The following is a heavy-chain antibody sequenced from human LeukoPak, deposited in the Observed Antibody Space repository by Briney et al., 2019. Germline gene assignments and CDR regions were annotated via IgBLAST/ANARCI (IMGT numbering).Heavy chain of an antibody. CDR2: IRYDGSNK. V-gene: IGHV3-30*02. D-gene: IGHD2-21*02. Sequence: GGSLRLSCAASGFTFSSYGMHWVRQAPGKGLEWVAFIRYDGSNKYYADSVKGRFTISRDNSKNTLYLQMNSLRAEDTAVYYCAKDLHRDGHCGGDCYRGGFDPWGQGTLVTVSS. J-gene: IGHJ5*02. CDR3: AKDLHRDGHCGGDCYRGGFDP. CDR1: GFTFSSYG.